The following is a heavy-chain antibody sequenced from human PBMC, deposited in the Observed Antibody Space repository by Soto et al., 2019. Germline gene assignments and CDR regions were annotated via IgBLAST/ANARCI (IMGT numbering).Heavy chain of an antibody. J-gene: IGHJ4*02. CDR2: IYYSGSA. Sequence: QVQLQESGPGLVKPSQTLSLTCTVSGGSISSGNYYWSWIRQPPGKGLEWIGFIYYSGSAHYNTSLKSRVNMSVGTSKKQFSLNLSFVTAADTAVYYCATMGTPATGLYYFDFWGQGTLFTVSS. CDR3: ATMGTPATGLYYFDF. CDR1: GGSISSGNYY. D-gene: IGHD2-15*01. V-gene: IGHV4-30-4*01.